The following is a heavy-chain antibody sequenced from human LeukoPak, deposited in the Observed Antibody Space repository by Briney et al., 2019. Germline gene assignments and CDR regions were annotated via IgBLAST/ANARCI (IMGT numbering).Heavy chain of an antibody. J-gene: IGHJ4*02. D-gene: IGHD4-17*01. CDR2: LSGSGGDT. V-gene: IGHV3-23*01. Sequence: GGSLRISCVASGFTFSSYAMSWVRQVPGKGLEWVSALSGSGGDTYYADSVKDRFTISRDNPKNTLYLQMDSLRAEDTAAYYCAKDLRTTVTTPFFDYWGQGTLVTVSS. CDR3: AKDLRTTVTTPFFDY. CDR1: GFTFSSYA.